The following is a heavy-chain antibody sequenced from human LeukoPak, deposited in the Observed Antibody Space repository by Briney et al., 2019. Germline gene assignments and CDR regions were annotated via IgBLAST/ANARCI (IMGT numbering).Heavy chain of an antibody. V-gene: IGHV1-2*06. D-gene: IGHD3-10*01. Sequence: ASVKVSCKASGYTFTGYYMHWVRQAPGQGLEWMGRINPNSGGTNYAHKIQGRVTMTIDTSISPAYMELSRLSSDDTAVYYCERDVDYYGSGSYYYDPVDYWGQGTLVTVSS. J-gene: IGHJ4*02. CDR2: INPNSGGT. CDR3: ERDVDYYGSGSYYYDPVDY. CDR1: GYTFTGYY.